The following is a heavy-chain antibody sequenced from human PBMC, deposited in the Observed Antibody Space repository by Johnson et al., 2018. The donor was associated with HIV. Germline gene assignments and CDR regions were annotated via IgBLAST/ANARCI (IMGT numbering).Heavy chain of an antibody. Sequence: VQLVESGGGLVQPGGSLRLSCAASGFTFSSYWMHWVSQAPGKGLVWVSRINSDGSSTSYADSVKGRFTISRDNAKNTLYLQMNSLRAEDTAVYYCARVRELSIAAAGVAFDIWGQGTMVTVSS. V-gene: IGHV3-74*01. J-gene: IGHJ3*02. CDR3: ARVRELSIAAAGVAFDI. CDR1: GFTFSSYW. CDR2: INSDGSST. D-gene: IGHD6-13*01.